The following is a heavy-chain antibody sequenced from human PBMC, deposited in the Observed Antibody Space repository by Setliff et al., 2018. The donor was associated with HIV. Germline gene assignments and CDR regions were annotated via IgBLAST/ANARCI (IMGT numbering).Heavy chain of an antibody. Sequence: ASVKVSCKASGYSFTSYGISWVRQAPGQGLEWMGWISAYNGNTNYAQKLQGRVTMTTDTSTSTAYMELRSLRSDDTAVYYCARFNIGRYFDWSPKYYFDYWARERWSPSPQ. CDR3: ARFNIGRYFDWSPKYYFDY. J-gene: IGHJ4*02. CDR2: ISAYNGNT. V-gene: IGHV1-18*01. D-gene: IGHD3-9*01. CDR1: GYSFTSYG.